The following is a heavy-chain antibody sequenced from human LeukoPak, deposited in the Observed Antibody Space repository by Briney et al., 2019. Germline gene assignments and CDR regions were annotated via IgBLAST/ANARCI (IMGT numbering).Heavy chain of an antibody. D-gene: IGHD4-17*01. V-gene: IGHV3-48*03. CDR2: ISSSGSTI. J-gene: IGHJ2*01. CDR1: GFSFSSYE. Sequence: GGSLRLSCAASGFSFSSYETNWVRQAPGKGLEWGSYISSSGSTIYYADSVRGRFTISRDNAKNSLYLQMNSLRAEDTAVYYCARGDYGDPRWYFDLCGRRTLVTVPS. CDR3: ARGDYGDPRWYFDL.